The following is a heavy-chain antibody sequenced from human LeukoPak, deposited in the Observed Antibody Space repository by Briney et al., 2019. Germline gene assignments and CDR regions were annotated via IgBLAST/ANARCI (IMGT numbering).Heavy chain of an antibody. V-gene: IGHV3-30*04. Sequence: GGSLRLSCAASGFTFSSYTMHWVRQAPGKGLEWVAVISYDGSNKYYADSVKGRFTISRDNSKNTLYLQMNSLRAEDTAVYYCAKDRQSWYYYDSSAPGCLFDYWGQGTLVTISS. CDR2: ISYDGSNK. J-gene: IGHJ4*02. CDR1: GFTFSSYT. D-gene: IGHD3-22*01. CDR3: AKDRQSWYYYDSSAPGCLFDY.